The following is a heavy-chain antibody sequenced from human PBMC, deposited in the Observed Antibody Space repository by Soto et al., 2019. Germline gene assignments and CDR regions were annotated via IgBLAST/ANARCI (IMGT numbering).Heavy chain of an antibody. V-gene: IGHV4-39*01. CDR1: GGSISSSSYY. CDR2: IYYSGST. D-gene: IGHD4-17*01. CDR3: ARHVVNGDYLLNALDP. J-gene: IGHJ5*02. Sequence: SETLSLTCTVSGGSISSSSYYWGWIRQPPGKGLEWIGSIYYSGSTYYNPSLKSRVTISVDTSKNQFSLKLSSVTAADTAVYYCARHVVNGDYLLNALDPWGQGTLVTVSS.